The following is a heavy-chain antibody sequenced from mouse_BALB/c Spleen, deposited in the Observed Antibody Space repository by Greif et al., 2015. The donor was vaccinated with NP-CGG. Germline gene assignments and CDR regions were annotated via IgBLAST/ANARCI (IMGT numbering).Heavy chain of an antibody. CDR1: GFTFSSFG. CDR2: ISSGSSTI. J-gene: IGHJ1*01. V-gene: IGHV5-17*02. D-gene: IGHD1-2*01. CDR3: ARFDYYGHWYFDV. Sequence: EVQRVESGGGLVQPGGSRKLSCAASGFTFSSFGMHWLRQAPEKGLEWVAYISSGSSTIYYADTVKGRFTISRDNPKNTLFLQMTSLRSEDTAMYYCARFDYYGHWYFDVWGAGTTVTVSS.